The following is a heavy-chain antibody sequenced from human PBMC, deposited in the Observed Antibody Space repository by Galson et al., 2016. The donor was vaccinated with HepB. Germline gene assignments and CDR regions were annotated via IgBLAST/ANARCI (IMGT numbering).Heavy chain of an antibody. V-gene: IGHV4-39*01. CDR3: ARHKRDGYFVWYFDL. Sequence: ETLSLTCTVSGDSMNSTFYYWGWIRQPPGKGLEWIGSIYYSGSTYYSPSLKSRVTIPADTSNNHFSLKMSSVSAADPAIYYCARHKRDGYFVWYFDLWGRGTLVTVSS. J-gene: IGHJ2*01. D-gene: IGHD5-24*01. CDR2: IYYSGST. CDR1: GDSMNSTFYY.